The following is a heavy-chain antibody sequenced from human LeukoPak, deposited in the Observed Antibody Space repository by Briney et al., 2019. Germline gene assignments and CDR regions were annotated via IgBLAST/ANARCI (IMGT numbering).Heavy chain of an antibody. J-gene: IGHJ4*02. CDR1: GFTFSSYW. D-gene: IGHD6-13*01. CDR2: IKQDGSEK. V-gene: IGHV3-7*01. CDR3: ARVAAARKIYFDY. Sequence: PGGSLRLSCAASGFTFSSYWMSWVRQAPGKGLEWVANIKQDGSEKYYVDSVKGRFTISRDNAKNSLYLQMNSLRAEDTAVYYCARVAAARKIYFDYWGQGTLVTVSS.